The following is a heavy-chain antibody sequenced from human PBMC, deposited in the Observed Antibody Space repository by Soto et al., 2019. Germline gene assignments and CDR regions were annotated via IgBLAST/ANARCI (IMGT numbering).Heavy chain of an antibody. Sequence: QVQLVESGGGGVQPGRSLRLSCAASGFTFSSYAMHWVRQAPGKGLEWVAVISYDGSSQYYADSVKGRFTISRDNSRNTLYMQMNSLRAADTAVYYCVIVREFGTTNDYFDYWGQGTLVTVSS. D-gene: IGHD1-7*01. CDR3: VIVREFGTTNDYFDY. CDR2: ISYDGSSQ. V-gene: IGHV3-30-3*01. J-gene: IGHJ4*02. CDR1: GFTFSSYA.